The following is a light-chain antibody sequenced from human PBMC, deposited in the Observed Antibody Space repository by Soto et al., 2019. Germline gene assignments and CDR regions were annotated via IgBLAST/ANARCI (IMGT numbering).Light chain of an antibody. Sequence: IVLTQSPGTLALSPGGTPTLFCSASQSVSSNLAWYQQKPGRAHRLIIYGAYNRATGIPDRFSGSGSGTEFTLTIRSLQSEDFAVYYCQNYNNWPQITLGNGKRVEIK. CDR1: QSVSSN. J-gene: IGKJ5*01. V-gene: IGKV3-15*01. CDR2: GAY. CDR3: QNYNNWPQIT.